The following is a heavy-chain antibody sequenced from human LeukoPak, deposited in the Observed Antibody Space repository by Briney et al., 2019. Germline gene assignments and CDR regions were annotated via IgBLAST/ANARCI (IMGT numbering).Heavy chain of an antibody. V-gene: IGHV4-59*08. CDR1: GASISSSY. CDR3: AGGSSGYYYD. D-gene: IGHD3-22*01. CDR2: ISYSGTT. Sequence: SETLSLTCNVSGASISSSYWGWIRQPPGKGLEWIGYISYSGTTNYSPSLKSRVTMSVDTSKNQFSLKLSSVTAADTAVYYCAGGSSGYYYDWGQGTLVTVSS. J-gene: IGHJ4*02.